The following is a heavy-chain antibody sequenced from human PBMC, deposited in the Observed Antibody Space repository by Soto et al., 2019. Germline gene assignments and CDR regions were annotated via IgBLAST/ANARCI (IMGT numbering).Heavy chain of an antibody. CDR3: ARTFGGHLYFDL. J-gene: IGHJ2*01. V-gene: IGHV5-51*01. CDR1: GYTLTSNW. D-gene: IGHD3-16*01. CDR2: IYPGDSET. Sequence: GESLKISCKGSGYTLTSNWIGWVRQMPGKGLEWMGIIYPGDSETRYSPSFQGQVTISADKSINTAYLQWSSLKASDTAIYYCARTFGGHLYFDLWGRGTPVTVSS.